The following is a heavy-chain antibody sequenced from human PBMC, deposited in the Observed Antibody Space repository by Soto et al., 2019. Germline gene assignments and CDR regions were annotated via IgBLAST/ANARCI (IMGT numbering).Heavy chain of an antibody. Sequence: EVQVVASGGGWVQPGGSLRLSCEGFGYTFRGYARFWVRQAPGRGLECVSYISSDETIVNYADSVKGRFTISRDSAKNSLFLQMNSLRDEDTAVYYCVRGGGVGTTWGYYWGQGAQVTVSS. CDR1: GYTFRGYA. CDR2: ISSDETIV. V-gene: IGHV3-48*02. J-gene: IGHJ4*02. D-gene: IGHD1-26*01. CDR3: VRGGGVGTTWGYY.